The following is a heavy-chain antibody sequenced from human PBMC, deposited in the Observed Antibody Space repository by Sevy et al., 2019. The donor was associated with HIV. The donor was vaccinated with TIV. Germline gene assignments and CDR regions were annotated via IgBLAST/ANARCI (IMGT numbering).Heavy chain of an antibody. CDR2: IKQDGSEK. V-gene: IGHV3-7*01. D-gene: IGHD6-19*01. CDR3: ARVQQWLANYFYYYGMDV. J-gene: IGHJ6*02. Sequence: GGSPRLSCAASGFSLSSYWMSWVRQAPGKGLEWVANIKQDGSEKYYVDSVKGRFTISRDNAKSSLYLQMNSLKAEDTAVYYCARVQQWLANYFYYYGMDVWGQGTTVTVSS. CDR1: GFSLSSYW.